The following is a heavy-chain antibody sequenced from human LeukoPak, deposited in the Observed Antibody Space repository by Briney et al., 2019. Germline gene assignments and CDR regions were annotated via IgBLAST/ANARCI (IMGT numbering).Heavy chain of an antibody. J-gene: IGHJ4*02. V-gene: IGHV3-30*18. CDR1: GFTFSTYG. CDR3: AKSYS. Sequence: GGSLRLSRAASGFTFSTYGMHWARQAPGKGLEWVAVISYDGSNKYYADSVKGRFTISRDNSKNTLYLQMNSLRAEDTAVYYCAKSYSWGQGTLVTVSS. CDR2: ISYDGSNK.